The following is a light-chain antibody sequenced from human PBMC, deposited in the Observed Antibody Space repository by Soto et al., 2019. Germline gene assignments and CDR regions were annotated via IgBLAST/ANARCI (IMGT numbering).Light chain of an antibody. CDR2: DAS. J-gene: IGKJ4*01. V-gene: IGKV3-11*01. CDR3: QQLSNWPLT. Sequence: EIVLTQSPATVSLSPGERATLSCRASQRVSGYLAWYQHKPGQAPRLLISDASNRAAGIPARFSGSGSDTDFTLTISSLEPEDSEAYYCQQLSNWPLTFGGGTKVEIK. CDR1: QRVSGY.